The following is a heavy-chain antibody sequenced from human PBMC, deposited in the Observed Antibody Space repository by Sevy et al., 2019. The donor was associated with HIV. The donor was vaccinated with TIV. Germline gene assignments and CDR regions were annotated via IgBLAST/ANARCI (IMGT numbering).Heavy chain of an antibody. J-gene: IGHJ4*02. D-gene: IGHD3-10*01. Sequence: ASVKVSCKASGYTFTGYYMHWVRQAPGQGLEWMGWINPNSGGTNYAQKFQGRVTMTRDTSISTAYMELSRLGSDDTAVYYCARPLWFGELYDYWGQGTLVTVSS. V-gene: IGHV1-2*02. CDR3: ARPLWFGELYDY. CDR2: INPNSGGT. CDR1: GYTFTGYY.